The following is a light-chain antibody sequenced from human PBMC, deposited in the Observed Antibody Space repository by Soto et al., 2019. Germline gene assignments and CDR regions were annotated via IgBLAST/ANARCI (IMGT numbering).Light chain of an antibody. CDR3: MQALQTPRT. CDR1: QSLLHSNGYNY. J-gene: IGKJ1*01. Sequence: DIVMTQSPLSLPVTPGEPASISCRSSQSLLHSNGYNYLDWYLQKPGQSPQVLIYLGSNRASGVPDRFSGSGSATDFTLKISRVEAEDVGVYYCMQALQTPRTFGQGTKVEIK. CDR2: LGS. V-gene: IGKV2-28*01.